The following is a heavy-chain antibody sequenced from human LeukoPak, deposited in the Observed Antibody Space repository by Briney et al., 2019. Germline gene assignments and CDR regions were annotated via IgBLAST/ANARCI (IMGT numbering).Heavy chain of an antibody. D-gene: IGHD3-16*01. CDR1: GYTFTDYY. V-gene: IGHV1-2*02. Sequence: ASVKVSCKASGYTFTDYYTHWVRQAPGQGLEWMGWVNPNNGGTNYAQKFQGRVTMTTDTSISTAYMELSSLTSDDTAVNYCARVPGGPARDLNYWGQGSLVTVSS. CDR3: ARVPGGPARDLNY. J-gene: IGHJ4*02. CDR2: VNPNNGGT.